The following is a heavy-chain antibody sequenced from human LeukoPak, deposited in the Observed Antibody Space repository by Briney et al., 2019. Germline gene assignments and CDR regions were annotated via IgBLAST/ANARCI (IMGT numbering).Heavy chain of an antibody. CDR3: ARGFVLVPAAYDY. V-gene: IGHV1-69*13. CDR2: IIPIFCTA. J-gene: IGHJ4*02. Sequence: ASVKVSCKASGGTFSSYAISRVRQAPGQGLEWMGGIIPIFCTANYAQKFQGRVTNTADESTSTAYMEVSSLRSEVTALYYCARGFVLVPAAYDYWGQGTLVTVSS. D-gene: IGHD2-2*01. CDR1: GGTFSSYA.